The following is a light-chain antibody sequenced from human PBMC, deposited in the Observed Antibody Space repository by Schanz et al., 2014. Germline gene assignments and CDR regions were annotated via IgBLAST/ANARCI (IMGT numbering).Light chain of an antibody. J-gene: IGLJ3*02. CDR1: SSDVGGYNY. CDR2: DVR. CDR3: SSYTGSTSFWV. Sequence: QSVLTQPPSASGSPGQSVTISCTGSSSDVGGYNYVSWYQQHPGKAPKLIIYDVRKRPSGVPDRFSGSKSGNTASLTISGLQAEDEADYYCSSYTGSTSFWVFGGGTKLTVL. V-gene: IGLV2-8*01.